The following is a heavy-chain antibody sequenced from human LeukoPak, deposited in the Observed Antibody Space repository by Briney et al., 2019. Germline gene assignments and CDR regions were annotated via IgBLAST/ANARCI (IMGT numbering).Heavy chain of an antibody. CDR3: AKPGYVTSGWFDF. Sequence: GGSLRLSCAASGFTFSSYGMSWVRQAPGKGLELASTITGSGSHTYYADSVKGRFTISRDNSKNTLYLQMNSLRAEDTAIYYCAKPGYVTSGWFDFWGQGTLVTVSS. CDR1: GFTFSSYG. D-gene: IGHD6-19*01. V-gene: IGHV3-23*01. CDR2: ITGSGSHT. J-gene: IGHJ4*02.